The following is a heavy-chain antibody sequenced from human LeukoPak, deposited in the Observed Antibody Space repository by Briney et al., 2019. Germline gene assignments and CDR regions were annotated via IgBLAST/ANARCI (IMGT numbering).Heavy chain of an antibody. Sequence: GGSLRLSCAASGFTFRSYFMSWVRQAPGKGLEWVSLIYSDGTTYYADSVKGRFTISRDNSKNTLYLQMNSLRAEDTAVYYCARDLDGFFDFWSQGTLVTVSS. D-gene: IGHD5-24*01. J-gene: IGHJ4*02. CDR2: IYSDGTT. V-gene: IGHV3-53*01. CDR1: GFTFRSYF. CDR3: ARDLDGFFDF.